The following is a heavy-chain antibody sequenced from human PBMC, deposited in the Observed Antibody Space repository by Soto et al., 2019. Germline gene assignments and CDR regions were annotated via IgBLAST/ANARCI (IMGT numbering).Heavy chain of an antibody. CDR1: GFTFSSYS. CDR2: ISSSSSYI. J-gene: IGHJ4*02. D-gene: IGHD6-19*01. V-gene: IGHV3-21*01. CDR3: ASTIAVAGTFDY. Sequence: EVQLVESGGGLVKPGGSLRLSCAASGFTFSSYSMNWVRQAPGKGLEWVSSISSSSSYIYYADSVKGRFTISRDNAKNTLYLQMNSLRAEDTAGYYCASTIAVAGTFDYWGQGTLVTVAS.